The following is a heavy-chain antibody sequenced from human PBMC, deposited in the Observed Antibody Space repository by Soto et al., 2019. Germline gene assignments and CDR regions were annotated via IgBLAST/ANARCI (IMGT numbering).Heavy chain of an antibody. CDR1: GGSISSGDYY. V-gene: IGHV4-30-4*01. J-gene: IGHJ4*02. CDR2: IYYSGST. CDR3: ASASRYDSSGNFDY. Sequence: SETLSLTCTVSGGSISSGDYYWSWIRQPPGKGLEWIGYIYYSGSTYYNPSLKSRVTISVDTSKNQFSLKLSSVTAADTAVYYCASASRYDSSGNFDYWAQGTLVTVSS. D-gene: IGHD3-22*01.